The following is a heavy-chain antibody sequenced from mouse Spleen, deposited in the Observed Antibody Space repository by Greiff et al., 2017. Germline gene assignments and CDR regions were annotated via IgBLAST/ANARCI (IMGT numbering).Heavy chain of an antibody. CDR3: TRWGIYFFDV. J-gene: IGHJ1*01. Sequence: VQLQQSGAELVRPGASVTLSCKASGYTFTDYEMHWVKQTPVHGLEWIGAIDPETGGTAYNQKFKGKAILTADKSSSTAYMELRSLTSEDSAVYYCTRWGIYFFDVWGAGTTVTVSS. CDR2: IDPETGGT. D-gene: IGHD2-1*01. V-gene: IGHV1-15*01. CDR1: GYTFTDYE.